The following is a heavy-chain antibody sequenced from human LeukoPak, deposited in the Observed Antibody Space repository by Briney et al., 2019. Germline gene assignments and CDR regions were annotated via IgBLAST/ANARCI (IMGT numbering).Heavy chain of an antibody. Sequence: PSETLSLTCAVSGGSISSNNWWNWVRQPPGKGLEWIGEIYHSGSTNYSPSLKSRVTISIDTSKNQISLRLTSVTVTDTAMYYCARQTGSGPFTLPGGQGTLVTVSS. CDR2: IYHSGST. D-gene: IGHD3-10*01. CDR3: ARQTGSGPFTLP. J-gene: IGHJ4*02. V-gene: IGHV4-4*02. CDR1: GGSISSNNW.